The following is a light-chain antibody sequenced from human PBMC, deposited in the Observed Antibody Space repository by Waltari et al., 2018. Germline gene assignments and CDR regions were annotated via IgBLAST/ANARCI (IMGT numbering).Light chain of an antibody. CDR3: QKYVSLPAT. Sequence: VLTQSPGTLSLSPGRRATLSCRASQSVGKYLAWYQQKPGQAPRLLIYDTSTRATGIPDRFSCSGSGTDFSLTISRLEPEDFAVYYCQKYVSLPATFGQGTKVQIK. CDR2: DTS. V-gene: IGKV3-20*01. CDR1: QSVGKY. J-gene: IGKJ1*01.